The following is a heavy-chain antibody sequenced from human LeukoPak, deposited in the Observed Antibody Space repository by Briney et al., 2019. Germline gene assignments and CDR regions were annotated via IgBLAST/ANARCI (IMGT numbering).Heavy chain of an antibody. J-gene: IGHJ4*02. D-gene: IGHD3-16*01. CDR3: AKDPWGVYYFDY. CDR2: ISGTSNII. Sequence: GGSLRLSCAASGFTFSNYAMNWVRQAPGKGLEWVSYISGTSNIIHYADSVKGRFTISRDNSKNTLYLQMNSLRAEDTAVYYCAKDPWGVYYFDYWGQGTLVTVSS. V-gene: IGHV3-48*01. CDR1: GFTFSNYA.